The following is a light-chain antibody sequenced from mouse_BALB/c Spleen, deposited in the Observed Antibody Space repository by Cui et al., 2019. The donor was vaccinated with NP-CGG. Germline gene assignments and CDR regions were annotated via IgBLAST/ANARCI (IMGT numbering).Light chain of an antibody. J-gene: IGLJ1*01. CDR2: GTN. Sequence: QAVVTQESALTTSPGERVTLTCRSSNGAVTTSNYANWVQEKPDHLFTGLIGGTNNRAPGVPARFSGSLIGDKAALTITGAQTEDEAIYFCALWYSNHWVFGGGTKLTVL. V-gene: IGLV1*01. CDR3: ALWYSNHWV. CDR1: NGAVTTSNY.